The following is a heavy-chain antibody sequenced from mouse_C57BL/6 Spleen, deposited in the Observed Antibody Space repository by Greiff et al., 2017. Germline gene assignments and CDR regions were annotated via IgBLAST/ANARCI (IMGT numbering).Heavy chain of an antibody. J-gene: IGHJ4*01. CDR1: GFSLTSYG. CDR3: AIYYGSSYGAMDY. D-gene: IGHD1-1*01. V-gene: IGHV2-2*01. CDR2: IWSGGST. Sequence: VHLVESGPGLVQPSQSLSITCTVSGFSLTSYGVHWVRQSPGKGLEWLGVIWSGGSTDYNAAFISRLSISKDNSKSQVFFKMNSLQADDTAIYYCAIYYGSSYGAMDYWGQGTSVTVSS.